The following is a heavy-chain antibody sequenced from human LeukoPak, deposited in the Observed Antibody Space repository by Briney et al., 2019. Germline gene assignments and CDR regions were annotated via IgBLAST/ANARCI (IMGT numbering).Heavy chain of an antibody. D-gene: IGHD3-22*01. Sequence: GGSLRLSCAASGFTFSSYAMHWVRQAPGKGLEYVSAISSNGGSTYYANSVKGRFTISRDNSKNTLYLQMGSLRAEDMAVYYCARDDETYDNSGYYYLGGVDYWGQGTLVTVSS. CDR2: ISSNGGST. J-gene: IGHJ4*02. V-gene: IGHV3-64*01. CDR3: ARDDETYDNSGYYYLGGVDY. CDR1: GFTFSSYA.